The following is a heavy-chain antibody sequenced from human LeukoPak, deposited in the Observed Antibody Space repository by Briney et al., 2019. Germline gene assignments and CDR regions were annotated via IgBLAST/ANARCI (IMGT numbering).Heavy chain of an antibody. CDR1: GFTFSHYW. V-gene: IGHV3-74*01. CDR2: ISSDGNRI. CDR3: TRGRTGYYFDY. Sequence: GGSLRLSCAASGFTFSHYWMHWVRLGPEKGLVRVSYISSDGNRIDYADSVKGRFTISRDNAKNTLFLQMNSLGAEDTAVYYCTRGRTGYYFDYWGQGTPVIVSS. J-gene: IGHJ4*02.